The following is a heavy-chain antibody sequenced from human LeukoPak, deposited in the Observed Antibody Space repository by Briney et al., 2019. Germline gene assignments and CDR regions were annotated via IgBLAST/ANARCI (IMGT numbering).Heavy chain of an antibody. Sequence: ASVKVSCKASGYTFTSYGINWVRQATGQGLEWMGWMNPNSGNTGYAQKFQGRVTMTRNTSISTAYMELSSLRSEDTAVYYCASFLGRGWSGGYYFDYWGQGTLVTVSS. CDR2: MNPNSGNT. CDR3: ASFLGRGWSGGYYFDY. J-gene: IGHJ4*02. CDR1: GYTFTSYG. V-gene: IGHV1-8*01. D-gene: IGHD3-10*01.